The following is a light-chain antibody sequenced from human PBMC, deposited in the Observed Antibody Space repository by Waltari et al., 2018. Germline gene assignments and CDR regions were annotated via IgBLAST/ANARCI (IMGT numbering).Light chain of an antibody. J-gene: IGKJ2*01. Sequence: GMTQSPGTLSASPGDSATLSCRVSQPFSTNLAWYQQKPGQAPRLLIYDASTRVTGVPARFSGSGSGTDFTLTIASLQSEDFGVYYCQQYADLPPYNFGQGTKLEI. CDR1: QPFSTN. CDR2: DAS. V-gene: IGKV3-15*01. CDR3: QQYADLPPYN.